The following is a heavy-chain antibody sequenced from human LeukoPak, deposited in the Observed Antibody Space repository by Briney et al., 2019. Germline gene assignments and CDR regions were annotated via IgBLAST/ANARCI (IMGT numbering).Heavy chain of an antibody. CDR2: INWNGGST. Sequence: PGGSLRLSCAASGFTFDDYGMSWVRQAPGKGLEWVSGINWNGGSTGYADSVKGRFTISRDNAKNSLYLQMNSLRAEDTALYYCARDHFVYYDILTGYYPFDYWGQGTLVTVSS. CDR1: GFTFDDYG. V-gene: IGHV3-20*04. D-gene: IGHD3-9*01. J-gene: IGHJ4*02. CDR3: ARDHFVYYDILTGYYPFDY.